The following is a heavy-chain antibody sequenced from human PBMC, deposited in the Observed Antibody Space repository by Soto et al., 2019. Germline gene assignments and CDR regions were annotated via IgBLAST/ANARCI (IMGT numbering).Heavy chain of an antibody. V-gene: IGHV4-39*01. CDR3: ARHVLTAYIVYYFDF. D-gene: IGHD3-16*01. CDR1: GGSISSPHDY. CDR2: IYYSGST. J-gene: IGHJ4*02. Sequence: SETLSLTCTVSGGSISSPHDYWGWIRQSPGRGLEWIGSIYYSGSTYYNPSLKSRITISVDTSKDQFSLNLTSVTAADTAVYYCARHVLTAYIVYYFDFWGQGTLVTVSS.